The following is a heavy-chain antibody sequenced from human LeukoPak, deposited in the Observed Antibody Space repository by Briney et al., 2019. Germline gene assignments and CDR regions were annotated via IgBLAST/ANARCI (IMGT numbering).Heavy chain of an antibody. D-gene: IGHD2-2*03. CDR1: GFTFSSYG. J-gene: IGHJ6*03. Sequence: PGGSLRLSCAASGFTFSSYGMHWVRQAPGKGLEWVAFIRYDGSNKYYADSVKGRFTISRDNSKNTLYLQMNSLRAEDTAVYYCAKTGYCSSTSCQNAWGYMDVWGKGTTVTVSS. CDR2: IRYDGSNK. V-gene: IGHV3-30*02. CDR3: AKTGYCSSTSCQNAWGYMDV.